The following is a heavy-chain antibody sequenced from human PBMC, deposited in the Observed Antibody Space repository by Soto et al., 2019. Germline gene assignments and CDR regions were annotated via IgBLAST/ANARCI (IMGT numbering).Heavy chain of an antibody. J-gene: IGHJ6*02. CDR2: ISYEGSNN. CDR1: GFTFNSHG. V-gene: IGHV3-30*03. D-gene: IGHD2-2*01. Sequence: QVQLVEAGGGVVKPGRSLRLSCGASGFTFNSHGMHWVRQAPGKGLEWVAVISYEGSNNFYAESVKGRFTISRDNSKNTLYLQMNSLRREDTAVYYCARGAEYQLLSRDYFYGMDVWGQGTMVTVSS. CDR3: ARGAEYQLLSRDYFYGMDV.